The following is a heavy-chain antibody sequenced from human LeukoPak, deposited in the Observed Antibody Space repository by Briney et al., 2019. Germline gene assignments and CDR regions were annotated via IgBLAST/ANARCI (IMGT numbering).Heavy chain of an antibody. J-gene: IGHJ4*02. Sequence: PGGSLRLSCAVSGFTFDDYAMHWVRQPPGKGLEWVSLTRWDGGRTSYADSVKGRFAISRDNSKNSLYLQMNSLRPEDTALYYCVKDKFAGSGSYYFDRWGQGTLVTASS. V-gene: IGHV3-43D*03. CDR3: VKDKFAGSGSYYFDR. D-gene: IGHD3-10*01. CDR2: TRWDGGRT. CDR1: GFTFDDYA.